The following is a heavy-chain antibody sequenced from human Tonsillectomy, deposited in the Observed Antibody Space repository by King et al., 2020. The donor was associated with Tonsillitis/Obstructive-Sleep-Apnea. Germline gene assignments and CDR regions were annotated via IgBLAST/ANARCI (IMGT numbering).Heavy chain of an antibody. Sequence: VQLVESGGGLVQPGGSLRLSCAASGFTFSSYWMSWVRQAPGKGLEWVANIKQDGSEKYYVDSVKGRFTISRDNAKNSLYLQMNSLRAEDTAVYYCAREGFTCSSTSCYTDYFYYCGQGTLVTVSS. J-gene: IGHJ4*02. CDR2: IKQDGSEK. CDR3: AREGFTCSSTSCYTDYFYY. V-gene: IGHV3-7*01. CDR1: GFTFSSYW. D-gene: IGHD2-2*02.